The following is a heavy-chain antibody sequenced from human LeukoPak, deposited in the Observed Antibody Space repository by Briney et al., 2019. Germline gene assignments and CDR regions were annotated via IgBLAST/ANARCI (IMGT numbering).Heavy chain of an antibody. V-gene: IGHV1-58*02. CDR3: AAEITMVRGVIVDY. CDR1: GFNFTSSA. Sequence: PGTSVKVSCKASGFNFTSSAMQWVRQARGQRLEWIGWIVVGSGNTNYAQKFQERVTITRDMSTSTAYMELSSLRSEDTAVYYCAAEITMVRGVIVDYWGQGTLVTVSS. D-gene: IGHD3-10*01. J-gene: IGHJ4*02. CDR2: IVVGSGNT.